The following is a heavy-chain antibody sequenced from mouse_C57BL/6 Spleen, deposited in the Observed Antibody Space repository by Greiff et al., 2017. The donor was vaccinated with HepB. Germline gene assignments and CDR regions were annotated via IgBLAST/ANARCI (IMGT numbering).Heavy chain of an antibody. V-gene: IGHV1-26*01. CDR3: ARWANWGAWFAY. J-gene: IGHJ3*01. Sequence: EVQLQQSGPELVKPGASVKISCKASGYTFTDYYMNWVKQSHGKSLEWIGDINPNNGGTSYNQKFKGKATLTVDKSSSTAYMELRSLTSEDSAVYYCARWANWGAWFAYWGQGTLVTVSA. CDR2: INPNNGGT. D-gene: IGHD4-1*01. CDR1: GYTFTDYY.